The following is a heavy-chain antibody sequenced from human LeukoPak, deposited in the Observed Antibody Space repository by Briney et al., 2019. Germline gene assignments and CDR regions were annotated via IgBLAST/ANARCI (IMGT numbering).Heavy chain of an antibody. CDR3: ARDFPSYYDISGYYSDY. CDR2: IKQDGSEK. CDR1: GFTFSSYE. Sequence: PGGSLRLSCAASGFTFSSYEMNWVRQAPGKGLEWEANIKQDGSEKYYVDSVKGRFTISRDNAKNSLYLQMNSLRAEDTAVYYCARDFPSYYDISGYYSDYWGQGTLVTASS. D-gene: IGHD3-22*01. J-gene: IGHJ4*02. V-gene: IGHV3-7*01.